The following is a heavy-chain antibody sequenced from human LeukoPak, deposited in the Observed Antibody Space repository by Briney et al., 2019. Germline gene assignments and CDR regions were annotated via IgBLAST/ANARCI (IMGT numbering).Heavy chain of an antibody. CDR1: GGTFSSYA. CDR3: ARKGYSSPFDY. V-gene: IGHV1-69*04. CDR2: IIPILGIA. Sequence: ASVKVSCKASGGTFSSYAISWVRQAPGQGLEWMGRIIPILGIANYAQKFQGRVTITADKSTSTAYMELSSLRSEDTAVYYCARKGYSSPFDYWGQGTLVTVSS. D-gene: IGHD6-13*01. J-gene: IGHJ4*02.